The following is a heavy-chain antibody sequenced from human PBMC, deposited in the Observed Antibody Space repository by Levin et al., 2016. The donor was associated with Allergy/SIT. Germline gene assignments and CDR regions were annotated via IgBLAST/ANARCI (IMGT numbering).Heavy chain of an antibody. CDR1: GFTFSNYA. V-gene: IGHV3-23*01. CDR2: LSGDSRGT. J-gene: IGHJ4*02. D-gene: IGHD4-17*01. Sequence: GGSLRLSCTASGFTFSNYAMTWVRQAPGEGLVWVSSLSGDSRGTFYADSVKGRFTISRDNSKNTLYLQMSSLRAEDTAVYFCAKHDYGAYRAYDYWGQGTLVTVSS. CDR3: AKHDYGAYRAYDY.